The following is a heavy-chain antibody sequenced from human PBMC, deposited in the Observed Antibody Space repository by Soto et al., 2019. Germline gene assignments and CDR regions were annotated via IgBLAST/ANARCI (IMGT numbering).Heavy chain of an antibody. J-gene: IGHJ6*02. CDR1: GFSFSAYT. D-gene: IGHD6-13*01. CDR3: ARAGYSSSQGDYFYGMDV. V-gene: IGHV3-30-3*01. CDR2: ISFGGNSK. Sequence: QVQLVESGGGVVQPGRSLRLSCAASGFSFSAYTMHWVRQVPGKGLEWVAVISFGGNSKYYADSVKGRFTISRDNSDNTLYLQMNNLREDDTALYYCARAGYSSSQGDYFYGMDVWGQGTTVTVS.